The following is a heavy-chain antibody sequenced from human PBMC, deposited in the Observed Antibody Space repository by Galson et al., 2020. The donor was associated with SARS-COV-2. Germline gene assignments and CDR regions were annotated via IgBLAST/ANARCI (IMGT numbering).Heavy chain of an antibody. CDR2: MWSDGSDA. D-gene: IGHD1-1*01. V-gene: IGHV3-33*01. CDR3: ARGNGSGAYLIDY. Sequence: GGSLRLPRSASGFSFINYAMPWVRQAPGTELEWVALMWSDGSDANYADSVKGRFTISSDNSKNTLYLQMNNLRAEDTAVYYCARGNGSGAYLIDYCGQGTLVTVSS. J-gene: IGHJ4*02. CDR1: GFSFINYA.